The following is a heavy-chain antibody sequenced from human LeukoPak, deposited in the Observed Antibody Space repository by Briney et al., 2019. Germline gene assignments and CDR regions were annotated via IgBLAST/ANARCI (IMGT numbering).Heavy chain of an antibody. CDR1: GFTFSSYG. CDR3: AKDRYYGSGSYNLDY. J-gene: IGHJ4*02. CDR2: ISYDGSNK. D-gene: IGHD3-10*01. V-gene: IGHV3-30*18. Sequence: GRSLRLSCAASGFTFSSYGMHWVRQAPGKGLEWEAVISYDGSNKYYADSVKGRFTISRDNSKNTLYLQMNSLRAEDTAVYYCAKDRYYGSGSYNLDYWGQGTLVTVSS.